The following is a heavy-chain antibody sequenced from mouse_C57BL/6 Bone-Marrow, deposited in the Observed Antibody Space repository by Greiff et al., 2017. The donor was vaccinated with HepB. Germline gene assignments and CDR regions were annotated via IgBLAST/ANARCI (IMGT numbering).Heavy chain of an antibody. CDR3: ARDLGDVYYAMDY. D-gene: IGHD3-3*01. CDR1: GFTFSDYY. V-gene: IGHV5-16*01. CDR2: INYDGSST. J-gene: IGHJ4*01. Sequence: EVMLVESEGGLVQPGSSMKLSCTASGFTFSDYYMAWVRQVPEKGLEWVANINYDGSSTYYLDSLKSRFIISRDNAKNILYLQMSSLKSEDTATYYCARDLGDVYYAMDYWGQGTSVTVSS.